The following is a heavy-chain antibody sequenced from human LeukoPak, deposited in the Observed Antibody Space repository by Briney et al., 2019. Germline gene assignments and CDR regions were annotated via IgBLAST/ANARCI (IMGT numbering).Heavy chain of an antibody. CDR3: ARGPADHFDY. CDR1: GFTFSSYE. V-gene: IGHV3-48*03. J-gene: IGHJ4*02. CDR2: ISSSGSTI. Sequence: GGSLRLSCAASGFTFSSYEMNWVRQAPGKGLEWVSYISSSGSTIYYADSVKGRFTISRDNAKNSLYLQMNSLRAEDTAVYYCARGPADHFDYWGQGTLVTVSS.